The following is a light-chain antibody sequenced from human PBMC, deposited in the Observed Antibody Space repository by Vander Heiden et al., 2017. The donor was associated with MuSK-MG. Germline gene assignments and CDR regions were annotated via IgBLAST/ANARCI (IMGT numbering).Light chain of an antibody. V-gene: IGLV3-1*01. CDR2: KGS. CDR1: KVGDKY. Sequence: SYELTPPPSVSVSPGQTASITCSGDKVGDKYACWYQQKPGQSPLLVIYKGSNGASGVPERFSCFNSCTTATPTIIGTQGRDDADYYCQAGDSSTVVFGTGTKGTVL. J-gene: IGLJ1*01. CDR3: QAGDSSTVV.